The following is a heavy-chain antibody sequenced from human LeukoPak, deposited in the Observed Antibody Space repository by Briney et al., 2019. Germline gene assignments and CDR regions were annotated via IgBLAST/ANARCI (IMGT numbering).Heavy chain of an antibody. J-gene: IGHJ3*02. CDR2: IKSKTDGGTT. CDR1: GFTFSNAW. CDR3: TTDGDIVVVPAAMIGAFDI. V-gene: IGHV3-15*01. D-gene: IGHD2-2*01. Sequence: GGSLGLSCAASGFTFSNAWMSWVRQAPGKGLEWVGRIKSKTDGGTTDYAAPVKGRFTIPRDDSKNTLYLQMNSLKTEDTAVYYCTTDGDIVVVPAAMIGAFDIWGQGTMVTVSS.